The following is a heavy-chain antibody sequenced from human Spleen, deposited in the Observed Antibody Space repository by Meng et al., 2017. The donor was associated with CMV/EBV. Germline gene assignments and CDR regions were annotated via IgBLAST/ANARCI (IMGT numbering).Heavy chain of an antibody. CDR3: ARDSGIAVAGWFDP. V-gene: IGHV1-2*02. CDR2: INPNSGGT. D-gene: IGHD6-19*01. CDR1: GYTFTGYY. Sequence: ASVKVSCKASGYTFTGYYMHWVRQAPGQGLEWMGWINPNSGGTNYAQKFQGRVTMTRDTSISTAYMELSRLRSADTAVYYCARDSGIAVAGWFDPWGQGTLVTVSS. J-gene: IGHJ5*02.